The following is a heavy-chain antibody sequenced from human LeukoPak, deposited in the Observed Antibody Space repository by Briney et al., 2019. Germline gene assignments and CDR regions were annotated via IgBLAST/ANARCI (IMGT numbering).Heavy chain of an antibody. Sequence: SETLSLTCAVYGGSFSGYYWSWIRQPPGKGLEWIGEINHSGSTNYNPSLKSRVTISVDTSKNQFSLKLSSVTAADTAVYYCARDRNSSSLDYWGQGTLVTVSS. CDR1: GGSFSGYY. CDR2: INHSGST. D-gene: IGHD6-13*01. CDR3: ARDRNSSSLDY. V-gene: IGHV4-34*01. J-gene: IGHJ4*02.